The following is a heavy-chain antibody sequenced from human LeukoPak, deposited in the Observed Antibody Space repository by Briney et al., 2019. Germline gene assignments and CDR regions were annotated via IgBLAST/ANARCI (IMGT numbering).Heavy chain of an antibody. J-gene: IGHJ4*02. CDR2: ISSSGDFI. V-gene: IGHV3-48*03. CDR3: ARDQIASDIDY. D-gene: IGHD6-13*01. CDR1: GFTFSTYE. Sequence: GGSLRLSRAASGFTFSTYEMNWVRQAPGKGLEWVSYISSSGDFIYYADSVKGRFTISRDNAKNSLYLQMSSLRAEDTAVYFCARDQIASDIDYWGQGTLVTVSS.